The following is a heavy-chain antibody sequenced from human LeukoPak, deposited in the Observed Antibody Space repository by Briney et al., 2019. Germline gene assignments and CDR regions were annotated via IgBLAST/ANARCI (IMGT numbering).Heavy chain of an antibody. D-gene: IGHD3-22*01. J-gene: IGHJ4*02. CDR3: ARPNYYDSSGYSDY. CDR1: GGSFSGYY. V-gene: IGHV4-34*01. Sequence: KTSETLSLTCAVYGGSFSGYYWSWIRQPPEKGLEWIGEINHSGSTNYNPSLKSRVTISVDTSKNQFSLKLSSVTAADTAVYYCARPNYYDSSGYSDYWGQGTLVTVSS. CDR2: INHSGST.